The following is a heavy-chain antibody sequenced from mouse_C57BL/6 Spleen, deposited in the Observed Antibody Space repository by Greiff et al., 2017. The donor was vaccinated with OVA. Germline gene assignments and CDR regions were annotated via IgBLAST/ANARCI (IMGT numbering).Heavy chain of an antibody. CDR2: FHPYNDDT. V-gene: IGHV1-47*01. CDR3: ARGGYGYYFDY. D-gene: IGHD1-1*02. J-gene: IGHJ2*01. CDR1: GYTFTTYP. Sequence: VKVVESGAELVKPGASVKMSCKASGYTFTTYPIEWMKQNHGKSLEWIGNFHPYNDDTKYNEKFKGKATLTVEKSSSTVYLELSRLTSDDSAVYYCARGGYGYYFDYWGQGTTLTVSS.